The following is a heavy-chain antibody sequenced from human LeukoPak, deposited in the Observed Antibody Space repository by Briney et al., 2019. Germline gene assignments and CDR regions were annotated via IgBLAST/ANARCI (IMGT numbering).Heavy chain of an antibody. V-gene: IGHV3-30-3*02. D-gene: IGHD3-3*01. Sequence: GGSLRLSCAASGFTFSSYAMHWVRQAPGKGLEWVAVISYDGSNKYYADSVKGRFTISRDNSKNTLYLQMNSLRAEDTAVYYCAKTLRFLEWLYAFDIWGQGTMVTVSS. CDR3: AKTLRFLEWLYAFDI. J-gene: IGHJ3*02. CDR2: ISYDGSNK. CDR1: GFTFSSYA.